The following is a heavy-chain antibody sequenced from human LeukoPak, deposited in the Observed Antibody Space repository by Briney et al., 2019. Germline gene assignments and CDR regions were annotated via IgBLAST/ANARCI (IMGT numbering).Heavy chain of an antibody. CDR1: GGSISSYY. J-gene: IGHJ5*02. Sequence: SETLSLTCTVSGGSISSYYWSWIRQPPGKGLEWIGYIYYSGSTNYNPSLKSRVTISVDTPKNQFSLKLSSVTAADTAVYYCARMVGLGSGKWFDPWGQGTLVTVSS. D-gene: IGHD3-10*01. CDR2: IYYSGST. V-gene: IGHV4-59*01. CDR3: ARMVGLGSGKWFDP.